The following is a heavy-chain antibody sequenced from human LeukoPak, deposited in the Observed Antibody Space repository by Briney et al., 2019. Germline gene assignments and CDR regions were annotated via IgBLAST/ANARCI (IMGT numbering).Heavy chain of an antibody. D-gene: IGHD6-19*01. CDR3: ARWAYSSGWGDI. V-gene: IGHV1-69*13. J-gene: IGHJ3*02. CDR2: IIPIFGTA. CDR1: GGTFSSYA. Sequence: SVKVSCKASGGTFSSYAISWVRQAPGQGLEWMGGIIPIFGTANYAQKFQGRVTITADESTSTAYMELSSLRSEDTAVYYCARWAYSSGWGDIWGQGTMVTVSS.